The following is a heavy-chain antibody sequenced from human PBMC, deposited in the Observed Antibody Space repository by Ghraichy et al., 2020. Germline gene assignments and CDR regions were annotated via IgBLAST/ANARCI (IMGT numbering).Heavy chain of an antibody. V-gene: IGHV3-48*02. Sequence: GGSLRLSCAAPGFTFSSYSMNWVRQAPGKGLEWVSYISSSSTIYYADSVKGRFTISRDNAKNSLYLQMNSLRDEDTAVYYCARDMYYYDSSGIWGYYFDYWGQGTLVTVSS. D-gene: IGHD3-22*01. CDR3: ARDMYYYDSSGIWGYYFDY. CDR2: ISSSSTI. CDR1: GFTFSSYS. J-gene: IGHJ4*02.